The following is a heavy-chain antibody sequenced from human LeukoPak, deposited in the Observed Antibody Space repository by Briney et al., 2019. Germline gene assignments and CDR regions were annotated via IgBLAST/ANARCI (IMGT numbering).Heavy chain of an antibody. CDR2: ISRSGDST. J-gene: IGHJ4*02. D-gene: IGHD6-19*01. CDR3: AKRIAVAGPYFDY. CDR1: GFTFSSYA. V-gene: IGHV3-23*01. Sequence: GGSLRLSCAVSGFTFSSYAMSWVRQAPGKGLEWVSGISRSGDSTNYADSVKGRFTISRDNSKNTLYLQMNSLRAEDTAVYYCAKRIAVAGPYFDYWGQGALVTVSS.